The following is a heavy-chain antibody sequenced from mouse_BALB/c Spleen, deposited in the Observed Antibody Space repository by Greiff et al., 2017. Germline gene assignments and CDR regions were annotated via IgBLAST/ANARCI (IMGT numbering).Heavy chain of an antibody. Sequence: EVKVEESGGGLVKPGGSLKLSCAASGFTFSSYAMSWVRQSPEKRLEWVAEISSGGSYTYYPDTVTGRFTISRDNAKNTLYLEMSSLRSEDTAMYYCARDAYPSAPEYAMDYWGQGTSVTVSS. CDR1: GFTFSSYA. J-gene: IGHJ4*01. CDR2: ISSGGSYT. CDR3: ARDAYPSAPEYAMDY. V-gene: IGHV5-9-4*01.